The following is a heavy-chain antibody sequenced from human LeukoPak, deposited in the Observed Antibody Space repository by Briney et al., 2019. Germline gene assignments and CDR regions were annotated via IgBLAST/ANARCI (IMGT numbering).Heavy chain of an antibody. J-gene: IGHJ5*02. CDR2: IYYSGST. CDR3: ARPPDGYNSGRNTSFFDP. V-gene: IGHV4-59*01. CDR1: GGSISSYY. Sequence: SETLSLTCTVSGGSISSYYWSWIRQPPGKGLEWIGYIYYSGSTNHNPSLKSRVTISADTSKNQFSLKLSSVTAADTAVYYCARPPDGYNSGRNTSFFDPWGQGTLVTVSS. D-gene: IGHD5-24*01.